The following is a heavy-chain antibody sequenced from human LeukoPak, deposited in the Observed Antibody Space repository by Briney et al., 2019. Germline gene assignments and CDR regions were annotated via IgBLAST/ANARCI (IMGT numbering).Heavy chain of an antibody. CDR1: RGSLRVSY. CDR2: INYSGNA. Sequence: PSGTLSLTCTVSRGSLRVSYRSCIPQPPGEGLEWSGYINYSGNANYNTSLKGRVTMSVDMYKNPFSLKLRTVTAADTAAYYCARDSVYATNWFDPWGQGTLVTVSS. V-gene: IGHV4-59*01. D-gene: IGHD2-8*01. J-gene: IGHJ5*02. CDR3: ARDSVYATNWFDP.